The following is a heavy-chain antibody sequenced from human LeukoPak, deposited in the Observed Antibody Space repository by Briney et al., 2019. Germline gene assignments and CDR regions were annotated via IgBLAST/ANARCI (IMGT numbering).Heavy chain of an antibody. CDR1: GFTFSSYS. CDR3: ARGGSSGWYYFDY. Sequence: GGSLRLSCAASGFTFSSYSMNWVRQAPGKGLEWVSSISSSSSYIYYADSVKGRFTISRDNAKNSLYLQMNSLRAEDTAVYYCARGGSSGWYYFDYWGQGTPVTVSS. V-gene: IGHV3-21*01. J-gene: IGHJ4*02. D-gene: IGHD6-19*01. CDR2: ISSSSSYI.